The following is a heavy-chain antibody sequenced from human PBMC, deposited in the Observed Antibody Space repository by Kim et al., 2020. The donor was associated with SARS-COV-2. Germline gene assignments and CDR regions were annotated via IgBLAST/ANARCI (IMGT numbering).Heavy chain of an antibody. Sequence: SETLSLTCAVYGGSFSGYYWSWIRQPPGKGLEWIGEINHSGSTNYNPSLKSRVTISVDTSKNQFSLKLSSVTAADTAVYYCARERILVPAALYWYFDLWG. V-gene: IGHV4-34*01. CDR2: INHSGST. CDR3: ARERILVPAALYWYFDL. D-gene: IGHD2-2*01. J-gene: IGHJ2*01. CDR1: GGSFSGYY.